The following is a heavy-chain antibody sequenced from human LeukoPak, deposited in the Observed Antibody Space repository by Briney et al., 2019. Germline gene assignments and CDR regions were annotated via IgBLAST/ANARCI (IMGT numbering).Heavy chain of an antibody. V-gene: IGHV3-48*03. J-gene: IGHJ4*02. CDR2: ISSSGSTI. CDR3: ARVTSSSSTGSFDY. D-gene: IGHD6-6*01. Sequence: GGSLRLSCAAPGFTFSSYEMNWVRQAPGKGLEWVSYISSSGSTIYYADSVKGRFTISRDNAKNSLYLQMNSLRAEDTAVYYCARVTSSSSTGSFDYWGQGTLVTVSS. CDR1: GFTFSSYE.